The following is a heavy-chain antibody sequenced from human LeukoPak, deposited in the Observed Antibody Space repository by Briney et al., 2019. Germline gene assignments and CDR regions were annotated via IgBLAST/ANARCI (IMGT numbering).Heavy chain of an antibody. Sequence: GGSLRLSCAASRFTFSSYSMNWVRQAPGKGLEWVSSISSSSSYIYYADSVKGRFTISRDNAKNSLYLQMNSLRAEDTAVYYCATSGIGGFDYWGQGTLVTVSS. J-gene: IGHJ4*02. CDR1: RFTFSSYS. D-gene: IGHD1-26*01. CDR2: ISSSSSYI. CDR3: ATSGIGGFDY. V-gene: IGHV3-21*01.